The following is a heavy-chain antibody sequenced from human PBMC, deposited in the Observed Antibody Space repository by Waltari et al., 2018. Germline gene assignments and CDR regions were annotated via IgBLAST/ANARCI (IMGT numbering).Heavy chain of an antibody. Sequence: QVQLLQSGAEVKEPGASVKCSCKASGYTFSDYHIHWVRKPPGQGLEWMGRINPNSGGTNSAQKFQGRVTLTRDTSISTAYMELSRLTSDDPAVYYCARGYGSAWYAVGDCWGQGTLVTVSS. D-gene: IGHD6-19*01. CDR3: ARGYGSAWYAVGDC. J-gene: IGHJ4*02. V-gene: IGHV1-2*06. CDR2: INPNSGGT. CDR1: GYTFSDYH.